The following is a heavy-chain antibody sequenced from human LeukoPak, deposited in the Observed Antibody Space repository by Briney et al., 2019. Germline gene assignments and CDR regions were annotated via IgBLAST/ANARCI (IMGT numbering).Heavy chain of an antibody. D-gene: IGHD3-22*01. CDR1: GGSISSSSYY. CDR3: ARRRYYDSTGYLD. V-gene: IGHV4-39*01. Sequence: SETLSLTCTVSGGSISSSSYYWGWIRQPPGKGLEWIGSIYYSGSTYYSPSLKSRVSISIDTSDNQFSLTLNSVTAADTALYFCARRRYYDSTGYLDWGQGTLVTVSS. CDR2: IYYSGST. J-gene: IGHJ1*01.